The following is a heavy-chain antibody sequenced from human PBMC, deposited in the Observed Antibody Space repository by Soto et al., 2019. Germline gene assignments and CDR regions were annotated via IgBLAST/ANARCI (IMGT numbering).Heavy chain of an antibody. J-gene: IGHJ4*02. CDR2: IYHTGST. D-gene: IGHD1-1*01. CDR3: ARATGTLRSRNCDY. Sequence: SETLSLTCSVSGGSISTVGHYWTWIRRPPGKGLEWIGSIYHTGSTYYSKSLRSRLTMSVDTSKSQFSLRLSSVTAADTAVYYCARATGTLRSRNCDYWGQGSLVTVSS. V-gene: IGHV4-31*03. CDR1: GGSISTVGHY.